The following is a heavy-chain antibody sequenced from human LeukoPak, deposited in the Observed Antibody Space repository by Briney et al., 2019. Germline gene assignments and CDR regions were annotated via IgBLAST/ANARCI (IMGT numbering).Heavy chain of an antibody. D-gene: IGHD3-22*01. J-gene: IGHJ3*02. V-gene: IGHV3-30-3*01. Sequence: GGSLRLSCAASGFTFSSYAMHWVRQAPGKGLEWVAVISYDGSNKYYADSVKGRFTISRDNSKNTLYLQMKSLRAEDTAVYYCARSFGIVVVNDAFDIWGQGTMVTVSS. CDR1: GFTFSSYA. CDR3: ARSFGIVVVNDAFDI. CDR2: ISYDGSNK.